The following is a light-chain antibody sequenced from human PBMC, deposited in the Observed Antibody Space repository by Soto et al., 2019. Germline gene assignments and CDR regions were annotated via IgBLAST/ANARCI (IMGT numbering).Light chain of an antibody. J-gene: IGKJ4*01. CDR3: QQSYSTLSLT. V-gene: IGKV1-39*01. Sequence: DIQMTQPPSSLSASVGDRVTITCRASQSISTYLNWYQQKLGKAPKLLIYAASSLQSGVPSRFSGSGSGTDFTLTISSLQPEDFATYYCQQSYSTLSLTFGGGTKVEIK. CDR1: QSISTY. CDR2: AAS.